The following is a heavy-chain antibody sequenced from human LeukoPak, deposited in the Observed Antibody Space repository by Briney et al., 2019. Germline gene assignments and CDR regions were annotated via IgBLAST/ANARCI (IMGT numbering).Heavy chain of an antibody. D-gene: IGHD3-10*01. CDR2: ISWNSGSI. V-gene: IGHV3-9*01. Sequence: RGGSLRLSCAASGFTFDDYAMHWVRQAPGKGLEWVSGISWNSGSIGYADSVKGRFTISRDNAKNSLYLQMNSLRVEDTALYYCARAMVRGVIPYWGQGTLVTVSS. J-gene: IGHJ4*02. CDR1: GFTFDDYA. CDR3: ARAMVRGVIPY.